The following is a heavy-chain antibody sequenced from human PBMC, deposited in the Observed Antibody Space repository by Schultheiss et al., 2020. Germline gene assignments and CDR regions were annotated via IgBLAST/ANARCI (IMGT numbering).Heavy chain of an antibody. Sequence: GGSLRLSCAASGFTFSSYWMHWVRQVPGKGLVWVSAISGSGGSTYYADSVKGRFTISRDNSKNTLYLQMNSLRAEDTALYFCAKDKDSSAYSPLDYWGQGTLVTVSS. J-gene: IGHJ4*02. CDR2: ISGSGGST. CDR3: AKDKDSSAYSPLDY. D-gene: IGHD3-22*01. CDR1: GFTFSSYW. V-gene: IGHV3-23*01.